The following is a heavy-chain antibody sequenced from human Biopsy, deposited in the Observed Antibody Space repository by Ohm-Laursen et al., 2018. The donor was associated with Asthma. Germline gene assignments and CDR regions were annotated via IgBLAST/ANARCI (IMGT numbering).Heavy chain of an antibody. V-gene: IGHV4-59*12. CDR1: GGSITGFY. D-gene: IGHD2-2*01. J-gene: IGHJ5*02. CDR3: ARAGQCSSTSCYNPGWFDP. CDR2: IYYIGST. Sequence: TLSLTCTVSGGSITGFYWSWIRQPPGRGLEWIGYIYYIGSTYYNPSLKSRVTISVDTSKNQFSLKLSSVAAADTAVYYCARAGQCSSTSCYNPGWFDPWGQGTLVTVSS.